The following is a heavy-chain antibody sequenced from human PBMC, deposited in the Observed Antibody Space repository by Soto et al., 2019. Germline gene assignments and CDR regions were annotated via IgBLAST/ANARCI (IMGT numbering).Heavy chain of an antibody. CDR3: ARTTFYDIFTAYYSLFDY. CDR2: ISDSGNT. D-gene: IGHD3-9*01. CDR1: GGSISSGGYY. Sequence: QVQLQESGPGLVKPSQTLTLTCTVSGGSISSGGYYWSWIRQHPGKGLEWIGHISDSGNTYYNPSLNRRVTISVDTSKNHFSLNLSAVTAADTAVYYCARTTFYDIFTAYYSLFDYWGQGTLVTVSS. V-gene: IGHV4-31*03. J-gene: IGHJ4*02.